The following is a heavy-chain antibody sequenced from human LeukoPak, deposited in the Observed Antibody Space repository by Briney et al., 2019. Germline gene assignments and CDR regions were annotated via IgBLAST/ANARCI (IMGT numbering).Heavy chain of an antibody. J-gene: IGHJ4*02. D-gene: IGHD5-18*01. V-gene: IGHV4-31*03. Sequence: SETLSLTCTVSGGSISSGGYSWSWIRQHPGKGLEWIGYTYYSGSTYYNPSLKSRVTISVDTSKNQFSLKLSSVTAADTAVYYCARRGYSYGLGTNFDYWGQGTLVTVSS. CDR1: GGSISSGGYS. CDR2: TYYSGST. CDR3: ARRGYSYGLGTNFDY.